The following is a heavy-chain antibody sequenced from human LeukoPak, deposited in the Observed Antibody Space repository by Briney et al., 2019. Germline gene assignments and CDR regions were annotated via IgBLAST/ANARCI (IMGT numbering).Heavy chain of an antibody. D-gene: IGHD2-21*01. CDR2: IIPIFGTA. Sequence: ASVKVSCKASGGTFSSYAISWVRQAPGQGLEWMGGIIPIFGTANYAQKFQGRVTITADESTSTAYMELSSLRFEDTAVYYCARGPPGSYVPNVWGKGTTVTVSS. CDR3: ARGPPGSYVPNV. V-gene: IGHV1-69*13. J-gene: IGHJ6*04. CDR1: GGTFSSYA.